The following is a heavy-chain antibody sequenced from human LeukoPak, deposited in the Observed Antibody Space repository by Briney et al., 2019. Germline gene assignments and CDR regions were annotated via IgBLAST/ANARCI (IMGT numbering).Heavy chain of an antibody. V-gene: IGHV4-59*01. Sequence: SETLSLTCTVSGGSISSYYWSWIRQPPGKGLEWIGYIYYSGSTNYNPSLKSRVTISVDTSKNQFSLKLSSVTAADTAVYYCASTAVGYYYYGMDVWGQGTTVTVSS. CDR2: IYYSGST. CDR3: ASTAVGYYYYGMDV. D-gene: IGHD6-19*01. CDR1: GGSISSYY. J-gene: IGHJ6*02.